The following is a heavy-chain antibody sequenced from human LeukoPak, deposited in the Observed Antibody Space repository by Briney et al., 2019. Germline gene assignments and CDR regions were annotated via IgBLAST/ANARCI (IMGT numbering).Heavy chain of an antibody. D-gene: IGHD1-26*01. Sequence: GGSLRLSCAASGFTFSSYAMHWVRQAPGKGLEWVSSISSSSSYIYYADSVKGRFTISRDNAKNSLYLQMNSLRAEDTAVYYCASQSGSYGGFDIWGQGTMVTVSS. CDR3: ASQSGSYGGFDI. V-gene: IGHV3-21*01. J-gene: IGHJ3*02. CDR1: GFTFSSYA. CDR2: ISSSSSYI.